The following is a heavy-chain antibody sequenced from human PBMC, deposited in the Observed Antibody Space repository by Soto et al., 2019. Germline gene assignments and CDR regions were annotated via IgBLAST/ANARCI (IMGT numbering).Heavy chain of an antibody. Sequence: QVQLVQSGAEVKKPGSSVKVSCKASGGTFSSYAISWVRQAPGQGLEWMGGIIPIFGTANYAQKFQGRVTITADESTSTAYMELSSLRSEVTAVYYCARWGDGYSYGPYYFDYWGQGTLVTVSP. CDR1: GGTFSSYA. J-gene: IGHJ4*02. D-gene: IGHD5-18*01. CDR2: IIPIFGTA. V-gene: IGHV1-69*12. CDR3: ARWGDGYSYGPYYFDY.